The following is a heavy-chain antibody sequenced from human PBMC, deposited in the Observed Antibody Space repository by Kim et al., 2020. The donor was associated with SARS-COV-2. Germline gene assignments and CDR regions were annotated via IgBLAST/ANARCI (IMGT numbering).Heavy chain of an antibody. V-gene: IGHV1-46*01. Sequence: ASVKVSCKASGYTFTSYYMHWVRQAPGQGLEWMGIINPSGGSTSYAQKFQGRVTMTRDTSTSTVYMELSSLRSEDTAVYYCARNQCITMVRGVPYYYYYGMDVWGQGTTVTVSS. CDR2: INPSGGST. D-gene: IGHD3-10*01. J-gene: IGHJ6*02. CDR3: ARNQCITMVRGVPYYYYYGMDV. CDR1: GYTFTSYY.